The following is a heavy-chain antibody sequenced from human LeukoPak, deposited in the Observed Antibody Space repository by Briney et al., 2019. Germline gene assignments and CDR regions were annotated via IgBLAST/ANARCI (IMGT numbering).Heavy chain of an antibody. CDR1: GFSLNNGYY. D-gene: IGHD6-19*01. CDR2: IHHSGNIFESGST. Sequence: SETLSLTCTVSGFSLNNGYYWGWIRQSPGKGLEWIGSIHHSGNIFESGSTHYNPSLRSHITVSADTSRNQFSLRLTSVTAADTAVYYCARNASSGFFNAWGQGTLVIVSS. V-gene: IGHV4-28*01. CDR3: ARNASSGFFNA. J-gene: IGHJ5*02.